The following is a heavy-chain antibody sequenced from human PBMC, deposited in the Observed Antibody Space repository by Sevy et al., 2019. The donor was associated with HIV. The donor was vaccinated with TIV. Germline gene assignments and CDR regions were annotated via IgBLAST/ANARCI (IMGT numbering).Heavy chain of an antibody. V-gene: IGHV3-33*04. CDR1: GFTFSSYG. CDR2: IWYDGSNK. Sequence: GGCLRLSCAASGFTFSSYGMHWVRQAPGKGLEWVAVIWYDGSNKYYADSVKGRFTISRDNSKNTLYLQMNSLRAEDTAVYYCARAGYYDISYGMDVWGQGTTVTVSS. J-gene: IGHJ6*02. D-gene: IGHD3-9*01. CDR3: ARAGYYDISYGMDV.